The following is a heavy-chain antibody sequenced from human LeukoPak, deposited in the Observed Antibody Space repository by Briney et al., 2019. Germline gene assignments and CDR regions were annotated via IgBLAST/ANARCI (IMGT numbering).Heavy chain of an antibody. CDR3: ARLYYDSSGYYQICYFDY. J-gene: IGHJ4*02. D-gene: IGHD3-22*01. CDR2: IYYSGST. Sequence: PSDTLSLTCAVYGGSFSGYYWSWIRQPPGRGLEWIGSIYYSGSTYYNPSLKSRVPISVDTSKNQFSLNLSSVTAADTAVYYCARLYYDSSGYYQICYFDYWGQGTLVTVSS. V-gene: IGHV4-34*01. CDR1: GGSFSGYY.